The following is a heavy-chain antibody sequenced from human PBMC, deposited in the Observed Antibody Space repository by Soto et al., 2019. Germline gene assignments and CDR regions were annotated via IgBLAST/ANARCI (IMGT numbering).Heavy chain of an antibody. Sequence: SETLSLTCSVSGDSISTVDYFWAWIRQPPGQALEYIGYIYKSATTYYNPSFEGRVAISLDTSKSHFSLNVTSVTAADTAVYFCARGRSCLPGRSFPNWFDPWGQGTRVTVSS. CDR2: IYKSATT. CDR3: ARGRSCLPGRSFPNWFDP. CDR1: GDSISTVDYF. V-gene: IGHV4-30-4*01. J-gene: IGHJ5*02.